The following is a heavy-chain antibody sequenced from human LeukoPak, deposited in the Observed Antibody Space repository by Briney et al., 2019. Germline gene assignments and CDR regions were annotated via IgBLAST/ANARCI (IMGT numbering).Heavy chain of an antibody. CDR2: IYSGGST. CDR3: ARDPDYVWGSYRWYYFDY. Sequence: GGSLRLSCAASGFTVSSNYMSWVRQAPGKVLEWVSVIYSGGSTYYADSVKGRFTISRDNSKNTLYLQMNSLRAEDTAVYYCARDPDYVWGSYRWYYFDYWGQGTLVTVSS. V-gene: IGHV3-53*01. CDR1: GFTVSSNY. J-gene: IGHJ4*02. D-gene: IGHD3-16*02.